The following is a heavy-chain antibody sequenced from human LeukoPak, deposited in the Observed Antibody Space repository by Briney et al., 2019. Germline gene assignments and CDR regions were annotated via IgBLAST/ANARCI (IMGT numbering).Heavy chain of an antibody. Sequence: PGGSLRLSCAASGFTFSSFSMNWVRQAPGKGLEWVSSISGRSTHIYYADSLKGRFTISRDNAKNSLYLQMNSLRAEDTAVYYCARDSGAGGYYYYYNMDVWGKGTTVTVSS. CDR3: ARDSGAGGYYYYYNMDV. D-gene: IGHD7-27*01. CDR1: GFTFSSFS. V-gene: IGHV3-21*01. J-gene: IGHJ6*03. CDR2: ISGRSTHI.